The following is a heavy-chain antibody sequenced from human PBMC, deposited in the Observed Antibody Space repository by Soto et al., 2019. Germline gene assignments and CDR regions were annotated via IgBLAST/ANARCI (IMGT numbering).Heavy chain of an antibody. CDR1: GFTFSSYA. J-gene: IGHJ3*02. CDR3: VTAYTYGPDAFDI. CDR2: IFHDGSDE. D-gene: IGHD5-18*01. Sequence: QVQLVESGGGVVQSGRSLRLSCAGSGFTFSSYAMHWVRQAPGKGLEWVAVIFHDGSDEYYADSVKGRLTVSRDNSKNALNLHLNSLKPEDTAVYYCVTAYTYGPDAFDIWGQGTMVTVTT. V-gene: IGHV3-30-3*01.